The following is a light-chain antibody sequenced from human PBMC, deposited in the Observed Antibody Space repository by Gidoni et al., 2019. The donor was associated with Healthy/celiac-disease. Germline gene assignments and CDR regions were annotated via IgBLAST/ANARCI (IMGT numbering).Light chain of an antibody. V-gene: IGKV1-33*01. CDR1: QDISNY. J-gene: IGKJ4*01. CDR2: DAS. CDR3: QQYDNLPLT. Sequence: DIQMTQSPSSLSASVGDRVTITCQASQDISNYLNWYQQKPGKAPKLLIYDASNLETGVPSRFSGSGSGTDCTFTISRLQPEDIATYYWQQYDNLPLTFGGGTKVEIK.